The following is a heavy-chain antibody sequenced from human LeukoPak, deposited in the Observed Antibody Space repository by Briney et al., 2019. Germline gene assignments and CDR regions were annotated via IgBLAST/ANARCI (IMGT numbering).Heavy chain of an antibody. Sequence: PSETLSLTCTVSGGSISSYYWTWIRQPPGKGLEWIGYIYYSGSTNYSPSLKSRVTMSVDTSKNQFSLKLSSVTAADTAVYYCARGDYDILTGYYDWGQGTLVTVSS. D-gene: IGHD3-9*01. J-gene: IGHJ4*02. V-gene: IGHV4-59*01. CDR3: ARGDYDILTGYYD. CDR1: GGSISSYY. CDR2: IYYSGST.